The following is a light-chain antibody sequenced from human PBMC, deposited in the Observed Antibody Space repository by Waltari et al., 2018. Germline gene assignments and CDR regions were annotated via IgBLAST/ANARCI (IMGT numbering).Light chain of an antibody. CDR1: ALPTKY. CDR2: KDT. CDR3: QSADTSGNYV. Sequence: SYELTQTPPVSVSPGQTARVTCSGDALPTKYAYWYQQQPGQAPVVVIYKDTQRPSGIPARFSGSTSGTTVTLTISGVQAEDEADYYCQSADTSGNYVFGPGTKVTVV. V-gene: IGLV3-25*03. J-gene: IGLJ1*01.